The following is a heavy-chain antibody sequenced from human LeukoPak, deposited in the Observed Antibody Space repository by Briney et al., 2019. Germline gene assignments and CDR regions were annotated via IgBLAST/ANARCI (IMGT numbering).Heavy chain of an antibody. V-gene: IGHV1-18*01. CDR1: GYTFTSYG. D-gene: IGHD1-26*01. CDR2: ISAYNGNT. J-gene: IGHJ3*02. CDR3: ARVRGVGAPKYAFDI. Sequence: VASVKVSCKASGYTFTSYGISWVRQAPGQGLKWMGWISAYNGNTNYAQKLQGRVTMTTDTSTSTAYMELRSLRSDDTAVYYCARVRGVGAPKYAFDIWGQGTMVTVSS.